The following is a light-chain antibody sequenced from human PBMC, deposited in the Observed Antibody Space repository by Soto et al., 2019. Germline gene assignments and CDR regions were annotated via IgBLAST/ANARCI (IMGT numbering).Light chain of an antibody. Sequence: QPVLTQPASVSGSPGQSITISCAGISSDVGAHNLVSWYQQHAGKAPKLIIYEGDKRPSGVSDRFSGSKSGDTASLTISGLHPEDEADYHCCSYENAATVVVFGGGTKLTVL. V-gene: IGLV2-23*01. CDR2: EGD. CDR1: SSDVGAHNL. J-gene: IGLJ3*02. CDR3: CSYENAATVVV.